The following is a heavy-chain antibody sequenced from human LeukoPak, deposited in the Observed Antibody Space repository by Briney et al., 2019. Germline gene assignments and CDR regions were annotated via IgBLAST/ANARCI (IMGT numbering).Heavy chain of an antibody. CDR1: GLTFSSYG. CDR3: ARSSIAVAVNNCFDP. Sequence: QTGGSLRLSCVVSGLTFSSYGMHWVRQAPGKGLEWVAIISYDGRNKYYADSVKGRVTISRDNSKHTLYLQMNSLRAEDTAVYYCARSSIAVAVNNCFDPWGQGTLVTVSS. J-gene: IGHJ5*02. D-gene: IGHD6-19*01. V-gene: IGHV3-30*03. CDR2: ISYDGRNK.